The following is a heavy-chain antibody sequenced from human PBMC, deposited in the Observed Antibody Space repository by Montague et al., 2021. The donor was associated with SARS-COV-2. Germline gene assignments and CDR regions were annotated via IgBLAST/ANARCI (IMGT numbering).Heavy chain of an antibody. CDR2: IYYSGST. V-gene: IGHV4-61*01. D-gene: IGHD3-9*01. CDR1: GGPVSSGSYY. J-gene: IGHJ6*02. CDR3: ARDGVLRYFDWLGDRYGMDV. Sequence: SETLSLTCTVSGGPVSSGSYYWSWIWQPPGKGLEWIGYIYYSGSTNYNPSLKSRVTISVDTSKNQFSLKLSSVTAADTAVYYCARDGVLRYFDWLGDRYGMDVWGRGTTVTVSS.